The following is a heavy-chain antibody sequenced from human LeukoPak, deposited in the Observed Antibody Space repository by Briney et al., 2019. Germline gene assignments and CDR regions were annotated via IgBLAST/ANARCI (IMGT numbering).Heavy chain of an antibody. CDR2: IIPILGTT. CDR3: ARDDTSRPEGYYYYYMDV. CDR1: GGTFSSFP. Sequence: SVKVSCKASGGTFSSFPISWVRQAPGQGLEWMGGIIPILGTTNYAQKFQGRVTITADTSTSTAYMELSSLTSEDTAVYYCARDDTSRPEGYYYYYMDVWGKGTTVTVSS. V-gene: IGHV1-69*10. J-gene: IGHJ6*03. D-gene: IGHD2-2*01.